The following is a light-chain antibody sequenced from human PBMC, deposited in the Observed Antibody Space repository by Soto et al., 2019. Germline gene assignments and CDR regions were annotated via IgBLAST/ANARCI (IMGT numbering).Light chain of an antibody. CDR1: QSISNY. CDR3: QQHSNWPPIT. J-gene: IGKJ5*01. V-gene: IGKV3-11*01. CDR2: DAS. Sequence: EIVLTQSPATLSLSPGESATLSCRASQSISNYVAWYQQKPGQAPRLLIYDASDRATCIPGRFSGSGSGTDFTLTISSLEPEDFAVYYCQQHSNWPPITFGQGTRLEIK.